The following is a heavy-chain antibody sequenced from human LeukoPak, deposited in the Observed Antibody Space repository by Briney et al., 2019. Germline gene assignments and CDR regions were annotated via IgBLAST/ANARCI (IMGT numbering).Heavy chain of an antibody. CDR2: IYDRGST. J-gene: IGHJ5*02. CDR3: AKIEVGRFDP. CDR1: GASISNHY. V-gene: IGHV4-59*11. Sequence: PSETLSLTCTVTGASISNHYWCWIRQTPGTGLEWIGDIYDRGSTTYNPSLKSRVSISVDTSRNQFSLNLRSVTAADTAVYYCAKIEVGRFDPWGQGTLVTVSS. D-gene: IGHD1-26*01.